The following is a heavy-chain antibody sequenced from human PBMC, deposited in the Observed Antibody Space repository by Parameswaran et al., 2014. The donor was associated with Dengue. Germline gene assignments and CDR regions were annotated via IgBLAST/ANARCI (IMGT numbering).Heavy chain of an antibody. CDR3: ADLQRWANLV. CDR2: IYTSGIT. D-gene: IGHD4-23*01. J-gene: IGHJ1*01. V-gene: IGHV3-53*01. Sequence: WIRQPPGKGLEWVSVIYTSGITYYADSVKGRFTISRDNSRNTLYLQMTSLRAEDTAVYYCADLQRWANLVWGQGTLVTVSS.